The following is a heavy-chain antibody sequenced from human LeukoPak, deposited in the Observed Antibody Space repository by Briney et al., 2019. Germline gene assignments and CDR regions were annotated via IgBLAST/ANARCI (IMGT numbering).Heavy chain of an antibody. D-gene: IGHD3-9*01. CDR3: ARGLRYFDWLSHNWFDP. J-gene: IGHJ5*02. Sequence: SETLSLTCTLSGGSISTYYWSWIRQPPGKGLEWIGYIYHSGSTNYNPSLKSRVTISVDTSKNQFSLKLSSVTAADTAVYYCARGLRYFDWLSHNWFDPWGQGTLVTVSS. V-gene: IGHV4-59*08. CDR1: GGSISTYY. CDR2: IYHSGST.